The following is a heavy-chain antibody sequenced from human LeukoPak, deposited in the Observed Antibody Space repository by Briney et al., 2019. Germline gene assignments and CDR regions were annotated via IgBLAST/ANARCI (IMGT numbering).Heavy chain of an antibody. J-gene: IGHJ4*02. V-gene: IGHV3-30*04. CDR3: ARDMFRGAPDYFDY. CDR1: GFTFSSYP. Sequence: GGSLRLSCAASGFTFSSYPMHWVRQAPGKGLEWVAAIAYDGSIKLYADSVKGRFIISRDDSKNTLYLQMNGLRGEDTAVYYCARDMFRGAPDYFDYWGQGTLVTVSS. CDR2: IAYDGSIK. D-gene: IGHD3-10*01.